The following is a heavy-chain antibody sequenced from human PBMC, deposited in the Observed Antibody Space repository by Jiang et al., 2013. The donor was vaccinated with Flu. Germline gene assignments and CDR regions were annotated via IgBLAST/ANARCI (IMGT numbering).Heavy chain of an antibody. J-gene: IGHJ4*02. Sequence: SGAEVKKPGASVTVSCKASGYILTAYYMHWVRQAPGQGLEWMGIIDPSGGSTEYAQKFLGRVALTRDTSTSTVYMELSSLRSEDTAIYYCATFTTRMTGDYWGQGTLVTVSS. CDR1: GYILTAYY. CDR2: IDPSGGST. V-gene: IGHV1-46*01. D-gene: IGHD4-17*01. CDR3: ATFTTRMTGDY.